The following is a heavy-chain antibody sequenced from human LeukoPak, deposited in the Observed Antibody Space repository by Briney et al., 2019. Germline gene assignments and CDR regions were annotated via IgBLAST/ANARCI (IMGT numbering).Heavy chain of an antibody. Sequence: GGSLRLSCAASGFTVSSNYMSWVRQAPGKGLEWVSVIYSGGSTYYADSVKGRFTISRDNTKNSLYLQMKSLRADDTAVYYCARVGKNGWDFDHWGQGTLVTVSS. V-gene: IGHV3-66*01. CDR3: ARVGKNGWDFDH. J-gene: IGHJ4*02. CDR2: IYSGGST. D-gene: IGHD6-19*01. CDR1: GFTVSSNY.